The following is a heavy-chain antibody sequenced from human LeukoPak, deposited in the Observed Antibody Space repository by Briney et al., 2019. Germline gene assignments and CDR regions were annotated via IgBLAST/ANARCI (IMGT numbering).Heavy chain of an antibody. CDR2: ISWNSGRI. CDR1: GLTFDDYA. J-gene: IGHJ4*02. Sequence: GGSLRLSCAASGLTFDDYAMHWVRQAPGKGLEWVSGISWNSGRIGYADSVKGRFTISRDNAKNSLYLQMNSLRAEDTAFYYCAKDTSYDILTGSFDYWGQGTLVSVSS. V-gene: IGHV3-9*01. CDR3: AKDTSYDILTGSFDY. D-gene: IGHD3-9*01.